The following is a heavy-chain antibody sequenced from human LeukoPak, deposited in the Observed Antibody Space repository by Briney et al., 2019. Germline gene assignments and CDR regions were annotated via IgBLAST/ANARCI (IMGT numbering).Heavy chain of an antibody. CDR2: ISKDGSKE. D-gene: IGHD3-22*01. V-gene: IGHV3-30-3*01. CDR1: GFTFSSYA. CDR3: ARDYYDSSGQLHAGAHAFDI. Sequence: GRSLRLSCAASGFTFSSYAMHWVRQAPGKGLEWVAAISKDGSKEYFADSVKGRFTISRDNSKNTLFLQMNSLRAEDTAVYYCARDYYDSSGQLHAGAHAFDIWGQGTMVTVSS. J-gene: IGHJ3*02.